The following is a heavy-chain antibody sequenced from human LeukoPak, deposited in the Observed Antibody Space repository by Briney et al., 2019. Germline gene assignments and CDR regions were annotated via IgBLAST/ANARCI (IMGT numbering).Heavy chain of an antibody. D-gene: IGHD5-12*01. CDR2: IYSSGST. V-gene: IGHV4-61*02. J-gene: IGHJ4*02. CDR3: ARDGLAGGYDSDY. Sequence: SETLXXXCXVXGGSISSGSYYWGWIRQPAGRGMEGVGRIYSSGSTNNNPSLKSRVTISVDTSKNQCSLKMSSVTAADTAVYYCARDGLAGGYDSDYWGQGTLVTVSS. CDR1: GGSISSGSYY.